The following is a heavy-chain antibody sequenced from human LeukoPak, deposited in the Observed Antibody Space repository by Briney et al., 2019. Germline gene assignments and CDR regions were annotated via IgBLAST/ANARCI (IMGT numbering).Heavy chain of an antibody. CDR1: GFTFSSYAM. CDR3: ATTPHGIAVSY. V-gene: IGHV4-4*02. CDR2: IYHSGST. D-gene: IGHD6-19*01. Sequence: GSLRLSCAASGFTFSSYAMSWVRQPPGKGLEWIGEIYHSGSTNYNPSLKSRVTISVDKSKNQFSLKLSSVTAADTAVYYCATTPHGIAVSYWGQGTLVTVSS. J-gene: IGHJ4*02.